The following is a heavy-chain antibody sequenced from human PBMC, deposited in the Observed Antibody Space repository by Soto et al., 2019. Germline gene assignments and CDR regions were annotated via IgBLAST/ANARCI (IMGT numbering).Heavy chain of an antibody. J-gene: IGHJ4*02. Sequence: EVQLLESGGGLVQPGGSLRLSCSASGFTFGDHAMTWVRQAPGKGLEWLSGISGGGSGAYYADSVKGRFTVSRDNANNTLYLQMDSLRVEDTAAYYCAIDLWWNTHWGQGTLVTVSS. V-gene: IGHV3-23*01. CDR1: GFTFGDHA. D-gene: IGHD3-16*01. CDR2: ISGGGSGA. CDR3: AIDLWWNTH.